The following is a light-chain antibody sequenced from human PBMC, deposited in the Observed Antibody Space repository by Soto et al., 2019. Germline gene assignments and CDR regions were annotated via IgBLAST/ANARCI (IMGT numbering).Light chain of an antibody. CDR1: HSVNNS. J-gene: IGKJ3*01. Sequence: EVVLTQSPGTLSLSPGDRATLSCRASHSVNNSLAWYQQKPGQPPRLVLYGASSRATGIPDRFSGSGSGTDFTLIISRLEPEDFAVFYCQQYGTSARGFGPVTKLEIK. CDR2: GAS. CDR3: QQYGTSARG. V-gene: IGKV3-20*01.